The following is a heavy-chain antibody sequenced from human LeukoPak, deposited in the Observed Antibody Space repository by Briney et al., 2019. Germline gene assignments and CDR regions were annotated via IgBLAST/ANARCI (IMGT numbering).Heavy chain of an antibody. Sequence: PSETLSLTCTVSGGSISSSSYYWGWIRQPPGKGLEWIGSIYYSGSTYYNPSLKSRVTISVDTSKNQFSLKLSSVTAADTAVYYCARGAYNYYDSSGYYYFDYWGQGTLVTVSS. CDR2: IYYSGST. J-gene: IGHJ4*02. CDR1: GGSISSSSYY. CDR3: ARGAYNYYDSSGYYYFDY. D-gene: IGHD3-22*01. V-gene: IGHV4-39*07.